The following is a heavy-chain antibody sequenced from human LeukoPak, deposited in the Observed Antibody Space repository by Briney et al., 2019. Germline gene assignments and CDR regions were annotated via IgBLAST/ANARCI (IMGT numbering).Heavy chain of an antibody. D-gene: IGHD6-13*01. J-gene: IGHJ4*02. CDR2: MNPNSGNT. CDR3: ARDSAAAGIVDY. CDR1: GYTFTSYD. Sequence: GASVKVSCKASGYTFTSYDINWVRQATGQGLEWMGWMNPNSGNTGYAQKFQGRVTMTRNTSISTAYMELSSLGSEDTAVYYCARDSAAAGIVDYWGQGTLVTVSS. V-gene: IGHV1-8*01.